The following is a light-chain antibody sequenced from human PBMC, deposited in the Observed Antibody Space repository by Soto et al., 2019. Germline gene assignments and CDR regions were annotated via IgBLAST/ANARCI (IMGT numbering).Light chain of an antibody. J-gene: IGKJ1*01. CDR3: QQYNNWPPRGT. Sequence: EIVMTQSPATLSVSPGERATLSCRASQSVSSNLAWYQQKPGQAPRLLIYGASTRATGIPARFSGSGSGTEFTLTISGLQSEDFAVDYCQQYNNWPPRGTFGQGTKVEIK. CDR2: GAS. V-gene: IGKV3-15*01. CDR1: QSVSSN.